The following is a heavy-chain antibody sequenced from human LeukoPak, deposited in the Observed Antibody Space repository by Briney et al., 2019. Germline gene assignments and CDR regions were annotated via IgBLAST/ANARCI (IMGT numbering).Heavy chain of an antibody. CDR1: GYTFTGYY. V-gene: IGHV1-2*02. J-gene: IGHJ4*02. CDR2: INPNSGGT. CDR3: TLFGVTHY. Sequence: ASVKVSCKASGYTFTGYYMHWVRQAPGQGLEWMGWINPNSGGTNYAQKFQGRVTMTRNTSISTAYMELSSLRSEDTAVYYCTLFGVTHYWGQGTLVTVSS. D-gene: IGHD3-3*01.